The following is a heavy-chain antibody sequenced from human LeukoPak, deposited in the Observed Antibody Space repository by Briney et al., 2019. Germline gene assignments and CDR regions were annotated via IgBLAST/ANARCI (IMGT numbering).Heavy chain of an antibody. V-gene: IGHV3-48*02. Sequence: PGGSLRLSCAASGFTFSIYSMNWVRQAPGKGLEWVSYIDSSSNTIYYADSVKGRFTISRDNAKKSLYLQMNSMRDEDTAVYFCARGNAHAFDIWGQGTMVTVSS. J-gene: IGHJ3*02. CDR3: ARGNAHAFDI. D-gene: IGHD1-1*01. CDR2: IDSSSNTI. CDR1: GFTFSIYS.